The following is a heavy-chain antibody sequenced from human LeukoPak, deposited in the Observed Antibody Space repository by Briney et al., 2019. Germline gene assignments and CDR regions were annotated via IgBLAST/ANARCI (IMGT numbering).Heavy chain of an antibody. CDR3: ARDMYGDYEDYFDY. D-gene: IGHD4-17*01. J-gene: IGHJ4*02. CDR1: GGSISSYY. V-gene: IGHV4-59*01. CDR2: IYYSGST. Sequence: SETLSLTCTVSGGSISSYYWSWIRKPPGKGLEWIGYIYYSGSTNYNPSLKSRVTISVDTSKNQFSLKLSSVTAADTAVYYCARDMYGDYEDYFDYWGQGTLVTVSS.